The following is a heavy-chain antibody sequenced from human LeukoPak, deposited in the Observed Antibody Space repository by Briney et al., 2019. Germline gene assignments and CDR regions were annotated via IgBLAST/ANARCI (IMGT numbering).Heavy chain of an antibody. CDR2: ISSSSSYI. Sequence: GGSLRLSCAASGFTFSSYSMNWVRQAPGKGLEWVSSISSSSSYIYYADSVKGRFTISRDNAKNSLYLQVNSLRAEDTAVYYCARVDTAMVTAGYWGQGTLVTVSS. CDR3: ARVDTAMVTAGY. CDR1: GFTFSSYS. D-gene: IGHD5-18*01. V-gene: IGHV3-21*01. J-gene: IGHJ4*02.